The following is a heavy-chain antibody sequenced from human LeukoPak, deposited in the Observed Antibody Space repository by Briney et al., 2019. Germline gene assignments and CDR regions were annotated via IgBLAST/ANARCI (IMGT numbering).Heavy chain of an antibody. Sequence: ASVNVSCKASGYTFTSYDINWVRQATGQGNGRMGWMNPNSGNTCYEQKFQVRGTITAYGSKAKDYLELSMQRPEDPAVYYCSRDKPPFDVGGAHPWFAPGGQGTLVTASS. J-gene: IGHJ5*02. CDR2: MNPNSGNT. D-gene: IGHD3-9*01. V-gene: IGHV1-8*03. CDR1: GYTFTSYD. CDR3: SRDKPPFDVGGAHPWFAP.